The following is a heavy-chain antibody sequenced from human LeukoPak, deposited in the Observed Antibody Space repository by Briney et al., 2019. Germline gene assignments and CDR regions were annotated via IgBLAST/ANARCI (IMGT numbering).Heavy chain of an antibody. V-gene: IGHV4-31*03. CDR2: IYYTGST. CDR3: ARWNYGSGSQNYGMDV. J-gene: IGHJ6*02. CDR1: GGSISSDNYY. Sequence: SQTLSLTCTVSGGSISSDNYYWTWVRQHPGKVLEWIGYIYYTGSTYYNQSLESRVTVSLDTSRNQFSLKLSSVTAADTAVYYCARWNYGSGSQNYGMDVWGQGTTVTVSS. D-gene: IGHD3-10*01.